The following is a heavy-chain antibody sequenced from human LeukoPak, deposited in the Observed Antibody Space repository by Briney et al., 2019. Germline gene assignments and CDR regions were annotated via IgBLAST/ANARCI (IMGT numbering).Heavy chain of an antibody. D-gene: IGHD3-22*01. V-gene: IGHV4-34*01. CDR2: INHSGRT. J-gene: IGHJ4*02. CDR3: ARESGMYYYDSSGYYRDY. CDR1: VGSFSGYY. Sequence: PSETLSLTCAVYVGSFSGYYWSGIRQPPWRGLEGIGEINHSGRTNYNPSLKSRVTISVDTSKNQCSLKLSAVTAADTAVYYCARESGMYYYDSSGYYRDYWGQGTLVTVSS.